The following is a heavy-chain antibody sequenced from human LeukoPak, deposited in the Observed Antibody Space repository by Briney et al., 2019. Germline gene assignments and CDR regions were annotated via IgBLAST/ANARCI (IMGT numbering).Heavy chain of an antibody. D-gene: IGHD6-19*01. CDR2: ISYDGSNK. J-gene: IGHJ4*02. V-gene: IGHV3-30-3*01. Sequence: PGGSLRLSCAASGFTFSSYAMHWVRQAPGKGLEWVAVISYDGSNKYYADSVKGRFTISRDNSKNTLYLQMNSLRAEDTAVYYCARGPGIAVFANFDYWGQGTLVTVSS. CDR1: GFTFSSYA. CDR3: ARGPGIAVFANFDY.